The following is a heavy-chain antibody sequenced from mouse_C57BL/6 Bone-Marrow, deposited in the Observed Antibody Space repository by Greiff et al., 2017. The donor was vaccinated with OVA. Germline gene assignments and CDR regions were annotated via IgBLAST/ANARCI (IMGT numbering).Heavy chain of an antibody. CDR2: LHPNSGST. CDR3: ASLLLLRSDRGYFDY. V-gene: IGHV1-64*01. D-gene: IGHD1-1*01. CDR1: GYTFTSYW. J-gene: IGHJ2*01. Sequence: QVHVKQPGAELVKPGASVKLSCKASGYTFTSYWMHWVKQSPGQGLEWIGMLHPNSGSTNYNAKFKSKATLTVDKSSSTAYMQLSSLTSEDSAVYYCASLLLLRSDRGYFDYWGQGTTLTVSA.